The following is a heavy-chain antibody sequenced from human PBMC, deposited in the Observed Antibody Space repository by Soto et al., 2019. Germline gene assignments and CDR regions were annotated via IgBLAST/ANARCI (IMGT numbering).Heavy chain of an antibody. V-gene: IGHV4-59*01. CDR2: IYYSGST. D-gene: IGHD5-18*01. J-gene: IGHJ6*03. CDR3: ARSIQLWTQDYYYYYMDV. CDR1: GGSISSYY. Sequence: SETLSLTCAVSGGSISSYYWSWIRQPPGKGLEWIGYIYYSGSTNYNPSLKSRVTISVDTSKNQFSLKLSSVTAADTAVYYCARSIQLWTQDYYYYYMDVWGKGTTVTVSS.